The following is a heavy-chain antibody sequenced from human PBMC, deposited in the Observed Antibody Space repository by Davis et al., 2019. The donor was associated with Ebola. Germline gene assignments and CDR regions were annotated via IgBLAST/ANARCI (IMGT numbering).Heavy chain of an antibody. CDR3: ARGQLPRHWFDP. Sequence: PGGSLRLSCAASGFTFSSYAMSWVRQAPGKGLEWVSAISGSGGSTYYADSVKGRFTISRDNSKNTLYLQMNSLRAEDTAVYYCARGQLPRHWFDPWGQGTLVTVSS. CDR2: ISGSGGST. CDR1: GFTFSSYA. D-gene: IGHD2-2*01. V-gene: IGHV3-23*01. J-gene: IGHJ5*02.